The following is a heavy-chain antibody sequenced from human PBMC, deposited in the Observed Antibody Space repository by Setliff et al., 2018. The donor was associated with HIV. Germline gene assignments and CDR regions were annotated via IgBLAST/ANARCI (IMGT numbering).Heavy chain of an antibody. Sequence: ASVKVSCKASGYTFTSYAMHWVRQAPGQRLEWMGWINAGNGNTKYSQEFQGRVTITRDTSASTAYMELSSLRSEDTAVYYCARDRLPYNSRSDFDYWGQGTLVTVSS. D-gene: IGHD1-1*01. CDR3: ARDRLPYNSRSDFDY. J-gene: IGHJ4*02. CDR1: GYTFTSYA. V-gene: IGHV1-3*03. CDR2: INAGNGNT.